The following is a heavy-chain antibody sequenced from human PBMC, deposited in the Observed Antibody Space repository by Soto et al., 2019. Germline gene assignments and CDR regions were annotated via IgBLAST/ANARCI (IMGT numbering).Heavy chain of an antibody. CDR2: INPNGGST. V-gene: IGHV1-46*01. D-gene: IGHD3-22*01. Sequence: ASVKVSCKAPADTFTSYYIHWVRQAPGHGLEWMGIINPNGGSTRFAQTFQGRITMTTDTSTSTVYMELRSLRSEDTALYYCARGYYDSSGYVIDYWGQGTLVTVSS. CDR1: ADTFTSYY. J-gene: IGHJ4*02. CDR3: ARGYYDSSGYVIDY.